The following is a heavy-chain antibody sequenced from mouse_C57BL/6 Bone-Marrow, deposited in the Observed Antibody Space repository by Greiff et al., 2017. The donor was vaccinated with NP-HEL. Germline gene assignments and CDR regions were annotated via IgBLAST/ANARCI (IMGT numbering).Heavy chain of an antibody. Sequence: EVKVVESGGDLVKPGGSLKLSCAASGFTFSSYGMSWVRQTPDQRLEWVATISSGGSYTYYPDSVKGRFTISRDNAKNTLYMQMSSLKSEDTAVDYCASPYDYDVAWFAYWGQGTLVTVSA. V-gene: IGHV5-6*01. CDR2: ISSGGSYT. J-gene: IGHJ3*01. CDR1: GFTFSSYG. D-gene: IGHD2-4*01. CDR3: ASPYDYDVAWFAY.